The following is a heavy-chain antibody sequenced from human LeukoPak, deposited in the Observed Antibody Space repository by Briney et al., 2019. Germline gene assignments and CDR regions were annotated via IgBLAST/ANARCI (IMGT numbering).Heavy chain of an antibody. V-gene: IGHV4-34*01. CDR3: ARGGGMGYYYGSGSPYKT. CDR2: INHSGST. J-gene: IGHJ5*02. Sequence: SETLSLTCAVYGGSFSGYYWSWIRQPPGKGLEWIGEINHSGSTNYNPSLKSRVTISVDTSKNQFSLKLSSVTAADTAVYYCARGGGMGYYYGSGSPYKTWGQGTLVTVSS. D-gene: IGHD3-10*01. CDR1: GGSFSGYY.